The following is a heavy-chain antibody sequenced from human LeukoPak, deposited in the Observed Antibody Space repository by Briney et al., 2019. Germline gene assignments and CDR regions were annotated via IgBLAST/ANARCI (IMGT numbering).Heavy chain of an antibody. CDR2: ISSDGSSA. D-gene: IGHD1-26*01. V-gene: IGHV3-74*01. CDR1: GFTFSNYW. CDR3: ARGGSPPEALGDTFDI. J-gene: IGHJ3*02. Sequence: PRGSHRLSCAASGFTFSNYWMHWVRQGPGKGLVWVSRISSDGSSARYADSVKGRFTISRDNAKNTLYLHMNSLRAEDTAVYYCARGGSPPEALGDTFDIWGQGTMVTVSS.